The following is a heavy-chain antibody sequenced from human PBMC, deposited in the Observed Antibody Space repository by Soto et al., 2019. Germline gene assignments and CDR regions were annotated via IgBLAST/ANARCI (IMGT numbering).Heavy chain of an antibody. D-gene: IGHD2-2*01. CDR3: ARGGIVVVPAHYYGMDV. CDR2: ISAYNGNT. V-gene: IGHV1-18*01. CDR1: GCTFTSYG. Sequence: ASVKVSCKASGCTFTSYGISWVRQAPGQGLEWMGWISAYNGNTNYAQKLQGRVTMTTDTSTSTAYMELRSLRSDDTAVYYCARGGIVVVPAHYYGMDVWGQGTTVTVSS. J-gene: IGHJ6*02.